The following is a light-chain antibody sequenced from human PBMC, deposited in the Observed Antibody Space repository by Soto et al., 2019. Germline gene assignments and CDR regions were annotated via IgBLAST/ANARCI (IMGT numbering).Light chain of an antibody. Sequence: EVVLTQSPGTLSLSPGERATLSCRASQSVSSNYLAWCQQKPGQAPRLLIYGASSRATGITDRFSGSGSGTDVTLTISRLEPEDFAVYYFQQYGSSPWTFGQGTKVEIK. CDR2: GAS. J-gene: IGKJ1*01. CDR3: QQYGSSPWT. CDR1: QSVSSNY. V-gene: IGKV3-20*01.